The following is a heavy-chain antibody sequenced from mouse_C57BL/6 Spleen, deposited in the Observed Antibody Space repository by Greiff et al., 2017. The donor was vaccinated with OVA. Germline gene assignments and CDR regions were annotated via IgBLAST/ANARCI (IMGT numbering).Heavy chain of an antibody. J-gene: IGHJ2*01. Sequence: QVQLQQSGAELVRPGPSVKVSCKASGYAFTNYLIEWVKQRPGQGLEWIGVINPGSGGTNYNEKFKGKATLTADKSSSTAYMQLSSLTSEDSAVYFCARENWGHFDYWGQGTTLTVSS. D-gene: IGHD4-1*01. CDR3: ARENWGHFDY. CDR2: INPGSGGT. CDR1: GYAFTNYL. V-gene: IGHV1-54*01.